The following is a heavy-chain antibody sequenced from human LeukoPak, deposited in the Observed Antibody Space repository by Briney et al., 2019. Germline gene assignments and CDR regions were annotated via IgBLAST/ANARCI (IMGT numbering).Heavy chain of an antibody. CDR2: ITASGTAM. V-gene: IGHV3-48*02. D-gene: IGHD1-26*01. CDR1: AFIFSGHW. CDR3: ASSGSYRFDY. Sequence: GGSLRLSCEGSAFIFSGHWMNWVRQTPGKGLEWVSHITASGTAMFYADSVKGRFTISRDNAKNSLYLQMNSLRDEDTAVYYCASSGSYRFDYWGQGTLVTVSS. J-gene: IGHJ4*02.